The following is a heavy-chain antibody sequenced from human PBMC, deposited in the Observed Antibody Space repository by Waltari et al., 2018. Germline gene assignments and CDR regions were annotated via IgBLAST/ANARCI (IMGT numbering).Heavy chain of an antibody. CDR2: INPNSGGT. V-gene: IGHV1-2*06. J-gene: IGHJ3*02. CDR1: GYTFTGYY. CDR3: ARYADYDNAFDI. D-gene: IGHD3-22*01. Sequence: QVQLVQSGAAVKKPGASVKVSCKASGYTFTGYYIHWVRQAPGQGLEWMGRINPNSGGTNYAQKFQGRVTMTRDTSISTAYMELSRLRSDDTAVYYCARYADYDNAFDIWGQGTMVTVSS.